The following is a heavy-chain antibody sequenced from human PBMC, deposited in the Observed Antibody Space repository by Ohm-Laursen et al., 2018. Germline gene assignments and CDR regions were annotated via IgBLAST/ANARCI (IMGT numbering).Heavy chain of an antibody. Sequence: SLRLSCAASGFTFSDYYMSWIRQAPGKGLEWASYISSSGSTIYYADSVKGRFTISRDNAKNSLYLQMNSLRAEDTAVYYCTTEGYPLAFDIWGQGTMVTVSS. D-gene: IGHD5-18*01. J-gene: IGHJ3*02. CDR1: GFTFSDYY. CDR3: TTEGYPLAFDI. CDR2: ISSSGSTI. V-gene: IGHV3-11*01.